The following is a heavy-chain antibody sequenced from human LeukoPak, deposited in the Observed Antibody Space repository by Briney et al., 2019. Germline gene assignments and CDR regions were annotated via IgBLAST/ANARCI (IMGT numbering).Heavy chain of an antibody. CDR2: IRDIGIST. Sequence: PGGSLRLSCAASGFTFSSFATSWVRQAPGKGLEWISDIRDIGISTNYADSVKGRFTISRDNSKNMLNLQMNSLRLEDTAVYFCAKKRWTYHDAIDSWGHGTMVIVSS. J-gene: IGHJ3*02. V-gene: IGHV3-23*01. CDR3: AKKRWTYHDAIDS. CDR1: GFTFSSFA. D-gene: IGHD5-24*01.